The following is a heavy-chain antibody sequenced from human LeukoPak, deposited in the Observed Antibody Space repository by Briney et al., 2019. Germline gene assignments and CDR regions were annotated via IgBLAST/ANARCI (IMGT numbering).Heavy chain of an antibody. V-gene: IGHV3-23*01. CDR3: AKERSFGTWLGDY. D-gene: IGHD2/OR15-2a*01. Sequence: PGGSLRLSCAASGFTFDDYGMSWVRQAPGKGLEWVSAISGSGGGTYYADSVKGRFTISRDNSKNTLYLQMNSLRAEDTAVYYCAKERSFGTWLGDYWGQGALVTVSS. CDR2: ISGSGGGT. CDR1: GFTFDDYG. J-gene: IGHJ4*02.